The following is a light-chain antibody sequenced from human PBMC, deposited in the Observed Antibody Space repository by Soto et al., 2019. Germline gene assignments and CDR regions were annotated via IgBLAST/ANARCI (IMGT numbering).Light chain of an antibody. CDR1: QSLMSSH. J-gene: IGKJ1*01. CDR2: GAS. CDR3: QQYSTSRGT. Sequence: EIVLTQSPGTLSLSPGERATLSFMSSQSLMSSHLAWHQQKPGQAPRLLMFGASSRATGIPDRFSGSGSGTDFTLTISRLEPEDFAVYYCQQYSTSRGTFGQGTKVDIK. V-gene: IGKV3-20*01.